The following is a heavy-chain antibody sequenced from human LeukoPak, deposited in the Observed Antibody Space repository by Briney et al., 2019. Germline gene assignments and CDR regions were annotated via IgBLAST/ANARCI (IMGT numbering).Heavy chain of an antibody. D-gene: IGHD4-11*01. CDR1: GFTFSSYA. J-gene: IGHJ4*02. CDR2: ISDSGGST. V-gene: IGHV3-23*01. Sequence: GGSLRLSCAASGFTFSSYAMTWVRQAPGKGLEWVSAISDSGGSTYYADSVKGRFTISRDNSKNTLYLQMNSLRAEDTAVYYWAKDLVLAVTTFDYLGQGTLVTVSS. CDR3: AKDLVLAVTTFDY.